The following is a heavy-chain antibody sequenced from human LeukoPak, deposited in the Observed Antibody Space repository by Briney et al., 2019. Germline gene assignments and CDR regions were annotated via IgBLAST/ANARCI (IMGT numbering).Heavy chain of an antibody. D-gene: IGHD1-26*01. Sequence: SQTLSLTCTVSGGSISSGSHYWSWIRQPAGKGLECLGRIYPSGSTNYNPSLKSRVTISVDTSKNRFSLKLSSVTAADTAVYYCARVPSGSYPHDDNWFDPWGQGTLVTVSS. CDR2: IYPSGST. J-gene: IGHJ5*02. CDR3: ARVPSGSYPHDDNWFDP. V-gene: IGHV4-61*02. CDR1: GGSISSGSHY.